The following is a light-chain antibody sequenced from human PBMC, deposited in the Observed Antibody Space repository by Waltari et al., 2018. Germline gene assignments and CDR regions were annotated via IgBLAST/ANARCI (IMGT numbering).Light chain of an antibody. V-gene: IGKV3-20*01. CDR3: QQYGSSPPTG. CDR1: QSVNSRY. Sequence: EIVLTQSPGTLSLSPGERATLSCRASQSVNSRYLAWYQQKYGQAPRLLIHGASSRATGIPDRFSGSGSGTDFTLTISRLEPEDFAVYYCQQYGSSPPTGFGPGTKLDIK. CDR2: GAS. J-gene: IGKJ3*01.